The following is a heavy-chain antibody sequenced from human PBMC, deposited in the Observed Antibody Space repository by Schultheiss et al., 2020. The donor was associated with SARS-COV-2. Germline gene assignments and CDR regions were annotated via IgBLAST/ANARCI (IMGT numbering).Heavy chain of an antibody. CDR1: GFTFSSYA. J-gene: IGHJ4*02. CDR3: ARPTYDFWSGYYTDSYFDY. V-gene: IGHV3-23*01. Sequence: GGSLRLSCAASGFTFSSYAMHWVRQAPGKGLEWVSAISGSGGSTYYADSVKGRFTISRDNSKNTLYLQMNSLRAEDTAVYYCARPTYDFWSGYYTDSYFDYWGQGTLVTVSS. CDR2: ISGSGGST. D-gene: IGHD3-3*01.